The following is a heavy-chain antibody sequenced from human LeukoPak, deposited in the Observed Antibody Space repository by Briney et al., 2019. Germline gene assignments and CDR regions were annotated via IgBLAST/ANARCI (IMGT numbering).Heavy chain of an antibody. CDR1: GFTFDDYA. J-gene: IGHJ4*02. D-gene: IGHD2-2*01. Sequence: GSRRLSCAAPGFTFDDYAMHWVGQAPGKGLEWVSLISWDGGSTYYADSVKGRFTISRDNSKNSLYLQMNSLRAEDTAFYSSAKGHLTYCSTRGPASDYWGQGTLVTVSS. CDR2: ISWDGGST. V-gene: IGHV3-43D*04. CDR3: AKGHLTYCSTRGPASDY.